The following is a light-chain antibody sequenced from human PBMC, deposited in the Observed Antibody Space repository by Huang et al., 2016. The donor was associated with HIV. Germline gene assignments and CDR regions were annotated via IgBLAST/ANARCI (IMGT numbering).Light chain of an antibody. CDR2: DAS. CDR1: QSVSTN. CDR3: QQYNFWPPWT. V-gene: IGKV3-15*01. Sequence: EVEMPQSPVTLSVSPGERATLSCRARQSVSTNVAWYQQKPGQAPRRLIYDASTRATVIAASFSGSGSGTECTLTIISLQSEDFALYYCQQYNFWPPWTFGQGTKVDLK. J-gene: IGKJ1*01.